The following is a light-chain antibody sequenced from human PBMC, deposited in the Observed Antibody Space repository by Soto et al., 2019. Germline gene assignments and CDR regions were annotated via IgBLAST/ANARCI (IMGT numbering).Light chain of an antibody. V-gene: IGLV2-14*03. CDR3: TSYASSSTPVV. CDR1: SSDIGGYKY. J-gene: IGLJ2*01. Sequence: QSALTQPASVSGSPGQSITISCTGTSSDIGGYKYVSWYQHHPGTAPKLMIYDVTNRPSGVSNRFSGSKSGNTASLTISGLQAEDEGDYYCTSYASSSTPVVFSGGTQLTVL. CDR2: DVT.